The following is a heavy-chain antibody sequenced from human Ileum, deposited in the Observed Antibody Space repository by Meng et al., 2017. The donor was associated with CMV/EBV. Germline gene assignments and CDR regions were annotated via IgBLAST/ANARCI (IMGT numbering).Heavy chain of an antibody. D-gene: IGHD6-6*01. CDR1: TFTGYY. CDR2: INPNSGGT. CDR3: ARDPLGIAARPRSGWFDP. J-gene: IGHJ5*02. Sequence: TFTGYYMHWVRQAPGQGLEWMGWINPNSGGTNYAQKFQGRVTMTRDTSISTAYMELSRLRSDNTAVYYCARDPLGIAARPRSGWFDPWGQGTLVTVSS. V-gene: IGHV1-2*02.